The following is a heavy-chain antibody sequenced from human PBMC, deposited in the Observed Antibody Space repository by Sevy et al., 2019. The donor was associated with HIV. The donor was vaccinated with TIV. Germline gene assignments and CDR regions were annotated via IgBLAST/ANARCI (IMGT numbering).Heavy chain of an antibody. Sequence: GGSLRLSCRVSGFTFNRYTMHWVRQAPGKGLEWVAVISYDGSNKYYADSVRGRFTISRENYKNTLYLQMNSLRTDDTAVYYCARVFFQDIVVVLGAPLEYWGQGTLVTVSS. V-gene: IGHV3-30*04. D-gene: IGHD2-15*01. CDR2: ISYDGSNK. CDR3: ARVFFQDIVVVLGAPLEY. CDR1: GFTFNRYT. J-gene: IGHJ4*01.